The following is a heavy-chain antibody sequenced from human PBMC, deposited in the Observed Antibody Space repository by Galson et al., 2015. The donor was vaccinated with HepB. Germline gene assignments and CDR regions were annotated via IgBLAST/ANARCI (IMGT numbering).Heavy chain of an antibody. V-gene: IGHV3-23*01. J-gene: IGHJ4*02. D-gene: IGHD3-16*01. Sequence: SLRLSCAASGFTFSVYTMNWVHQAPGKGLEWVSAVRGSGTGTWYADSVKGRFTISRDDSKNTVFLQLNSLRAEDTAIYYCAKDSGLGGEDYWGQGILVTVSS. CDR1: GFTFSVYT. CDR3: AKDSGLGGEDY. CDR2: VRGSGTGT.